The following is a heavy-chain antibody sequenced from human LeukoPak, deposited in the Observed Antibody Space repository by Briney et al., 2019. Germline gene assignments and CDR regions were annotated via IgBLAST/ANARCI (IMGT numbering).Heavy chain of an antibody. CDR1: GITFSSYP. Sequence: GGSLRLSCAVSGITFSSYPMTWVRQAPGRGLEWVSAISYTGGDTFYADSVKGRFTISRDNSENTLYLQLHSLTVDDTAVYYCGYGSGSFFPRYYFDYWGQGALVIVSS. CDR2: ISYTGGDT. J-gene: IGHJ4*02. V-gene: IGHV3-23*01. D-gene: IGHD3-10*01. CDR3: GYGSGSFFPRYYFDY.